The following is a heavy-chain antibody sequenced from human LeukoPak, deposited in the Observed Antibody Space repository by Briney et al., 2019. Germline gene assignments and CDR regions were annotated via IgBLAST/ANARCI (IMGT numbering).Heavy chain of an antibody. CDR3: ARDGTTVSPAV. CDR1: GYSISSGDY. CDR2: MYYSGST. V-gene: IGHV4-38-2*02. D-gene: IGHD4-17*01. J-gene: IGHJ6*01. Sequence: SETLSLTCTVSGYSISSGDYWGWSRPPAGKGLGWIANMYYSGSTYYNPSLKSRVTISINKSKNQLSLKLSSVTAADTAVYYCARDGTTVSPAVCGKGTTLTVSP.